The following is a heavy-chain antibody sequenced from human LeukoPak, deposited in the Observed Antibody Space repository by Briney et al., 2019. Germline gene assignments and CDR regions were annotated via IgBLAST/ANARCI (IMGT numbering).Heavy chain of an antibody. CDR3: AIIVVVPAVTGDY. J-gene: IGHJ4*02. CDR1: GYTFTDYY. V-gene: IGHV1-69-2*01. Sequence: ASVKVSCKVSGYTFTDYYMHWVQQAPGKGLEWMGLVDPEDGETIYAEKFQGRVTITADTSTDTAYMELSSLRSEDTAVYYCAIIVVVPAVTGDYWGQGTLVTVSS. CDR2: VDPEDGET. D-gene: IGHD2-2*01.